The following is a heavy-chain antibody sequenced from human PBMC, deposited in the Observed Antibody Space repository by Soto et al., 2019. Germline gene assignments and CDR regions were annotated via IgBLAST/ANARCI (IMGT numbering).Heavy chain of an antibody. CDR2: ISWNSGSI. CDR3: AKGTEFLWFGEPADY. Sequence: EVQLVESGGGLVQPGRSLRLSCAASGFTFDDYAMHWVRQAPGKGLAWVSGISWNSGSIGYADSVKGRFTISRDNAKNSLYLQMNSLRAEDTALYYCAKGTEFLWFGEPADYWGQGTLVTVSS. V-gene: IGHV3-9*01. J-gene: IGHJ4*02. D-gene: IGHD3-10*01. CDR1: GFTFDDYA.